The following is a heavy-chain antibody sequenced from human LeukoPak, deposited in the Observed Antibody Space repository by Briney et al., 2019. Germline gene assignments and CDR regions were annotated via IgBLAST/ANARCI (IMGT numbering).Heavy chain of an antibody. CDR1: GGSFSGYY. V-gene: IGHV4-34*01. D-gene: IGHD2-15*01. CDR2: INHSGST. Sequence: PSETLSLTCAVYGGSFSGYYWSWIRQPPGKGLEWIGEINHSGSTNYNPSLKSRVTISVDTSKNQFSLKLSSVTAADTAVYYCARGTRGGENCRGGSCLPPVVWGQGTMVTVS. CDR3: ARGTRGGENCRGGSCLPPVV. J-gene: IGHJ3*01.